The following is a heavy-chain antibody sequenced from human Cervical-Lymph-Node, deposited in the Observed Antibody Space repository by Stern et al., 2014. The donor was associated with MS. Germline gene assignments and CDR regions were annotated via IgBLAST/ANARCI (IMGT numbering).Heavy chain of an antibody. CDR1: GYTFTDFF. Sequence: QDQLVQSGAEVKKPGASVKVSCKGSGYTFTDFFIHWVRQAPGQGLEWIGCINPNSGSTKYALKFEGWVTMTRDRSINTAYMDLGRLKSGDTAVYYCATGGLTFGSGSFYGMDVWGQGTAVTVSS. V-gene: IGHV1-2*04. CDR3: ATGGLTFGSGSFYGMDV. D-gene: IGHD3-10*01. J-gene: IGHJ6*02. CDR2: INPNSGST.